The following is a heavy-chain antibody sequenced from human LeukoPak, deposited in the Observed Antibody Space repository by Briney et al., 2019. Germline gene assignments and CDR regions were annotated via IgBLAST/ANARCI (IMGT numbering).Heavy chain of an antibody. D-gene: IGHD2-15*01. CDR2: MIPIFGTA. CDR1: GGTFTIYA. Sequence: ASVKVSCKASGGTFTIYAISWVRQAPGQGLEWMGGMIPIFGTANYAQKFQGRVTITSDESTSTAYMELSSLRCEDTAVSSCARGGLRFYCSGGSCYLTWFDPSGQGTLVTVSS. V-gene: IGHV1-69*01. J-gene: IGHJ5*02. CDR3: ARGGLRFYCSGGSCYLTWFDP.